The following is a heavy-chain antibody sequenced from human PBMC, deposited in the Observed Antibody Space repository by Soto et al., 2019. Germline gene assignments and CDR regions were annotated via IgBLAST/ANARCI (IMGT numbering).Heavy chain of an antibody. CDR1: GGTFSSYA. CDR2: IIPIFGTA. V-gene: IGHV1-69*12. J-gene: IGHJ5*02. Sequence: QVQLVQSGAEVKKPGSSVKVSCKASGGTFSSYAISWVRQAPGQGLEWMGGIIPIFGTANYAQKFQGRVTITADESTSTAYMELSSVRSEDTAVYYCARNYYYDSSGYSDNWFDPWGQGTLVTVSS. D-gene: IGHD3-22*01. CDR3: ARNYYYDSSGYSDNWFDP.